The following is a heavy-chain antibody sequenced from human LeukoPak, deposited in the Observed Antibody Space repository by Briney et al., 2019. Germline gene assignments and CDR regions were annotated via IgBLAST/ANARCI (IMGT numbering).Heavy chain of an antibody. V-gene: IGHV3-23*01. Sequence: PGGSLRLSCAASGFTFSSYAMSWVRQAPGKRLEWVSAISGSGGSTYYADSVKGRFTISRDNSKDTLYLQMNSLRAEDTAVYYCATLLSYYDFWSGSHVDYWGQGTLVTVSS. CDR1: GFTFSSYA. CDR2: ISGSGGST. CDR3: ATLLSYYDFWSGSHVDY. D-gene: IGHD3-3*01. J-gene: IGHJ4*02.